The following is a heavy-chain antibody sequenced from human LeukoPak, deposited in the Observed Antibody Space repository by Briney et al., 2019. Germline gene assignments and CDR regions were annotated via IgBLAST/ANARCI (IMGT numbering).Heavy chain of an antibody. V-gene: IGHV4-59*08. Sequence: PSETLSLTCTVSGGSISSYYWSWIRQPPGKGLEWIGYIYYSGSTNYNPSLKSRVTISVDTSKNQFSLKLSSVTAADTAVYYCARQGPVVATIAYYFDYWGQRTLVTVSS. CDR2: IYYSGST. J-gene: IGHJ4*02. CDR3: ARQGPVVATIAYYFDY. CDR1: GGSISSYY. D-gene: IGHD5-12*01.